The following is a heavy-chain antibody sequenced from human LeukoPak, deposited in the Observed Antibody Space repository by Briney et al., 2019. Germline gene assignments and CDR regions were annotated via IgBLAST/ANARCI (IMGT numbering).Heavy chain of an antibody. Sequence: PGGSLRLSCAASGFTFSSYGMHWVRQAPGKGLEWVAFIRYDGSNKYYADSVKGRFTISRDNSKNTLYLQMNSLRSEDTAVYYCANSAPYGSGSPRGWGQGTLVTVSS. CDR3: ANSAPYGSGSPRG. D-gene: IGHD3-10*01. CDR1: GFTFSSYG. V-gene: IGHV3-30*02. CDR2: IRYDGSNK. J-gene: IGHJ4*02.